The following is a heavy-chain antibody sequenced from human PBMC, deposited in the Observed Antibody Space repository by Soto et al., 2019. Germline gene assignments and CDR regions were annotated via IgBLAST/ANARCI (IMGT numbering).Heavy chain of an antibody. J-gene: IGHJ4*02. D-gene: IGHD3-10*01. V-gene: IGHV4-34*01. Sequence: PSETLSLTCAVYGGSFSGYYCSWIRQPPGKGLEWIGEINHSGSTNYNPSLKSRVTISVDTSKNQFSLKLSSVTAADTAVYYCARDGLSWFGELFCDYWGQGTLVTVSS. CDR1: GGSFSGYY. CDR3: ARDGLSWFGELFCDY. CDR2: INHSGST.